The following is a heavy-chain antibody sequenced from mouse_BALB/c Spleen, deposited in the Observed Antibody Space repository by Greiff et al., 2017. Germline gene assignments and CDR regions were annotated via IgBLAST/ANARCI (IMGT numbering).Heavy chain of an antibody. CDR2: IDPENGNT. CDR3: ASLLRFAY. J-gene: IGHJ3*01. CDR1: GFNIKDYY. D-gene: IGHD2-10*01. V-gene: IGHV14-1*02. Sequence: VQLKQSGAELVRPGALVKLSCKASGFNIKDYYMHWVKQRPEQGLEWIGWIDPENGNTIYDPKFQGKASITADTSSNTAYLQLSSLTSEDTAVYYCASLLRFAYWGQGTRVTVSA.